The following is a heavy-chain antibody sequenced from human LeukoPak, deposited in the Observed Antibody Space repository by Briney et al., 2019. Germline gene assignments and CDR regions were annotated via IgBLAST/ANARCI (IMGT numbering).Heavy chain of an antibody. CDR2: IYSGGST. D-gene: IGHD3-22*01. CDR3: ARAPFTYDSSGDSFDI. Sequence: GGSLRLSCAASGFTVSSNYMSWVRQAPGKGLEWVSVIYSGGSTYYAASVKGRFTVSRDNSKNTLYLQMNSLRAEDTAVYYCARAPFTYDSSGDSFDIWGQGTMVTVSS. V-gene: IGHV3-66*01. CDR1: GFTVSSNY. J-gene: IGHJ3*02.